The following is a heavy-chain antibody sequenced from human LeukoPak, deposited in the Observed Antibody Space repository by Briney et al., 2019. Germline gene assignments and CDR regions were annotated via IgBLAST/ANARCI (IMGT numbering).Heavy chain of an antibody. D-gene: IGHD3-22*01. CDR2: IIPIFGTA. CDR1: GGTFSSYA. V-gene: IGHV1-69*05. J-gene: IGHJ5*02. CDR3: ARSLGYYYDSSGYYPSWFDP. Sequence: SVKVSCKASGGTFSSYAISWVRQAPGQGLEWMGRIIPIFGTANYAQKFQGRVTITTDESTSTAYMELSSLRSEDTAVYYCARSLGYYYDSSGYYPSWFDPLGQGTLVTVSS.